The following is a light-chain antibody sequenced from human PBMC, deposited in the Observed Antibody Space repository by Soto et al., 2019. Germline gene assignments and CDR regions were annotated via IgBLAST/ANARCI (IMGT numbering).Light chain of an antibody. Sequence: EIVMTQSPVTLSVSPGERATLSCRASQSISSSLAWYQQRPGQAPRFLIYGASTRATGIPARFSGSGSGTEFTLTISSLQSEDFAVYYCQQYNNWPWKFGQGTKVEI. CDR1: QSISSS. V-gene: IGKV3-15*01. CDR2: GAS. CDR3: QQYNNWPWK. J-gene: IGKJ1*01.